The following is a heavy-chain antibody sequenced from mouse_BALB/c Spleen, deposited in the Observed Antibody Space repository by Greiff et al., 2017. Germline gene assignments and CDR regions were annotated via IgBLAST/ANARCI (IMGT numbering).Heavy chain of an antibody. CDR2: IWAGGST. CDR1: GFSLTSYG. Sequence: VKLVESGPGLVAPSQSLSITCTVSGFSLTSYGVHWVRQPPGKGLEWLGVIWAGGSTNYNSALMSRLSISKDNSKSQVFLKMNSLQTDDTAMYYCARNYGSSHYFDYWGQGTTLTVSS. CDR3: ARNYGSSHYFDY. J-gene: IGHJ2*01. D-gene: IGHD1-1*01. V-gene: IGHV2-9*02.